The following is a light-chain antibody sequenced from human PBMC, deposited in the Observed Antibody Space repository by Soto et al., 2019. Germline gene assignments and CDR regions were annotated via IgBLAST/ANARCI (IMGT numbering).Light chain of an antibody. V-gene: IGLV2-11*01. CDR1: SSDVGAYDY. Sequence: QSALTQPRSVSGSPGQSVTISCTGTSSDVGAYDYVSWYQQHPGKAPKLLIYHVSKRPSGVPDRFSGSKSGNTASLTISALQAEDEADYFCCTDAGSYKVFGIGTKLTVL. CDR3: CTDAGSYKV. J-gene: IGLJ1*01. CDR2: HVS.